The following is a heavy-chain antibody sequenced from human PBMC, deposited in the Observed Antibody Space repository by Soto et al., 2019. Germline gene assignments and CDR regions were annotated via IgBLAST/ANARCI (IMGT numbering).Heavy chain of an antibody. D-gene: IGHD2-2*02. J-gene: IGHJ4*02. CDR3: ARDFYPPDCGTLSCYKGFDS. CDR2: MSADGYYK. Sequence: GGSLRLSCAASGFTFSSYSMHWVRQAPGKGLEWVAVMSADGYYKFYADSVKGRFTISRDNSKSTLYLQMNSPRPEDTAVYSCARDFYPPDCGTLSCYKGFDSWGQGTLVTVSS. CDR1: GFTFSSYS. V-gene: IGHV3-30-3*01.